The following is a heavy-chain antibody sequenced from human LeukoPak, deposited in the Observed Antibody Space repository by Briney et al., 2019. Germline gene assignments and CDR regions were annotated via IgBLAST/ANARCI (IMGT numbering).Heavy chain of an antibody. Sequence: ASVKVSCKASGYTFTGYYMHWVRQAPGQGLEWMGWINPNSGGTNYAQKFQGRVTMTRDTSISTAYMELSRLRPDDTAVYYCARDRIAVAGPYYYYYYMDVWGKGTTVTISS. V-gene: IGHV1-2*02. CDR2: INPNSGGT. D-gene: IGHD6-19*01. CDR1: GYTFTGYY. J-gene: IGHJ6*03. CDR3: ARDRIAVAGPYYYYYYMDV.